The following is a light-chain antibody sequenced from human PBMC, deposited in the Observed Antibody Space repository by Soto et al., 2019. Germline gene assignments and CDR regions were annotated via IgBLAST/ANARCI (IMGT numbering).Light chain of an antibody. Sequence: DIVLTQSPGTLSLSPGERATLSCRASRDVAGNYLAWYQQKPGQAPRLLIYGASSRATGIPDRFSGFGSGTDFTLTISRLEPEDFAVYYCQQYGSSVWTFGQGTKVEI. J-gene: IGKJ1*01. CDR1: RDVAGNY. V-gene: IGKV3-20*01. CDR2: GAS. CDR3: QQYGSSVWT.